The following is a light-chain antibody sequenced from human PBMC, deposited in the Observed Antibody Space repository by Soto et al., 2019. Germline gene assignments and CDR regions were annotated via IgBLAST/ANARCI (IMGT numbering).Light chain of an antibody. Sequence: DIQMTQSPSSLSASVGDRVTITCRASQSISSYLNWYQQKPGKAPNLLIYAASNLQSGVPSKFSGSRSGTDFTLTISSLQPEDCATYYCQQSYSTPLTFGGGTKVEI. V-gene: IGKV1-39*01. CDR2: AAS. J-gene: IGKJ4*01. CDR3: QQSYSTPLT. CDR1: QSISSY.